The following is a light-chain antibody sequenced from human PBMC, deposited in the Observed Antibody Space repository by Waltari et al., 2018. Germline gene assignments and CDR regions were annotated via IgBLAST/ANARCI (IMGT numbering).Light chain of an antibody. CDR1: ISNLGPHS. CDR2: RNN. CDR3: ASWDDSLSVGV. J-gene: IGLJ3*02. Sequence: QSVLTQPPSASGTPGQRVTISCSGRISNLGPHSLYWYQQFPGTAPNLPIQRNNQRPSGVPDRFSGSESGTSASLAISGLRSEDEADYYCASWDDSLSVGVFGGGTKLTVL. V-gene: IGLV1-47*01.